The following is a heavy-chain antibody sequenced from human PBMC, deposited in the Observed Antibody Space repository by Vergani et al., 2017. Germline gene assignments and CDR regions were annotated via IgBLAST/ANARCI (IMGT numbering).Heavy chain of an antibody. V-gene: IGHV3-21*01. D-gene: IGHD3-3*01. CDR1: GFTFSSYS. CDR2: ISSSSSYI. CDR3: ARXLAIVGVSTDAFDI. Sequence: EVQLVESGGGLVKPGGSLRLSCAASGFTFSSYSMNWVRQAPGKGLEWVSSISSSSSYIYYADSVKGRFTISRDNAKNSLYLQMNSRRAEDTAVYYCARXLAIVGVSTDAFDIWGQGTMVTVSS. J-gene: IGHJ3*02.